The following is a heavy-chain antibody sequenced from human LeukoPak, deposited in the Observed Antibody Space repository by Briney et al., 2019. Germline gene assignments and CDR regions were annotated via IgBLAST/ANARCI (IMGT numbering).Heavy chain of an antibody. J-gene: IGHJ4*02. V-gene: IGHV3-11*04. D-gene: IGHD4/OR15-4a*01. CDR3: TRDSLNFDY. CDR1: GFTVSNNY. Sequence: GGSLRLSCAASGFTVSNNYMNWVRQAPGKGLEWVSYISSSGDTIYYAESVKGRFTISRDNAKNSLYLQMNRLRVEDTAVYYCTRDSLNFDYWGQGALVTVSS. CDR2: ISSSGDTI.